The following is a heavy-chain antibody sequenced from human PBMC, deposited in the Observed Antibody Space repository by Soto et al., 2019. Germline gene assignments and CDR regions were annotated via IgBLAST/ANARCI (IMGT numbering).Heavy chain of an antibody. CDR3: ARVNGYYYYGMDV. CDR1: GFTFSDYY. V-gene: IGHV3-11*01. Sequence: QVQLLESEGGLVKPGGSLRLSCAASGFTFSDYYMSWLSQAPGKGLEWVSDISSSGSIIYYADSVKGRFTISRDNAKNSLYLQMNSLRAEDTAVYYCARVNGYYYYGMDVWGQGTTVTVSS. CDR2: ISSSGSII. D-gene: IGHD3-22*01. J-gene: IGHJ6*02.